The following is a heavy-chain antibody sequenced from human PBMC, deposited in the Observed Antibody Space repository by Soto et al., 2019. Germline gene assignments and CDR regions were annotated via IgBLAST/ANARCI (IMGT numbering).Heavy chain of an antibody. Sequence: GGSLRLSCGASGFTFSSYSMNWVRQAPGKGLEWVSSISGSGNSIYSADSVKGRFTFSRDNAKNSLYLQMNSLRAEDTAVYYCARDVTLARDHDAFDIWGQGTMVTVSS. CDR1: GFTFSSYS. V-gene: IGHV3-21*01. D-gene: IGHD2-21*02. CDR2: ISGSGNSI. J-gene: IGHJ3*02. CDR3: ARDVTLARDHDAFDI.